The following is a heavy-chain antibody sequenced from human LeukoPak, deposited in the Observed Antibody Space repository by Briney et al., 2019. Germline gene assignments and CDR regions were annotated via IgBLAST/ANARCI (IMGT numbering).Heavy chain of an antibody. Sequence: GGSLRLSCAASGFTFSSYAMSWVRQAPGKGLEWVSAISGSGGSTYYADSVKGRFTISRDNSKNTLYLQMNSLRAEDTAVYYCCKDIPLTRAWALKYWGQGALVTVSS. D-gene: IGHD2-21*01. V-gene: IGHV3-23*01. CDR3: CKDIPLTRAWALKY. CDR1: GFTFSSYA. CDR2: ISGSGGST. J-gene: IGHJ4*02.